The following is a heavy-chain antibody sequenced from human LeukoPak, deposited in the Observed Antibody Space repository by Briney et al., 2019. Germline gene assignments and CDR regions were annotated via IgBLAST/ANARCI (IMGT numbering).Heavy chain of an antibody. CDR3: YLTPYCTNGVCYYHY. CDR2: INPNSGGT. CDR1: GYTFTVYY. J-gene: IGHJ4*02. D-gene: IGHD2-8*01. Sequence: ASVTVSCKASGYTFTVYYMHWVRQAPGQGLEWMGWINPNSGGTNYAQKFQGRVTMTRDASISTAYMELSRLRSDDTAVYYCYLTPYCTNGVCYYHYWGQGTLVTVSS. V-gene: IGHV1-2*02.